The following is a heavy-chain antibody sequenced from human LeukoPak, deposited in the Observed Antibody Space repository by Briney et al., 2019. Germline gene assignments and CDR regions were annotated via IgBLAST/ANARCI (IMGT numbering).Heavy chain of an antibody. V-gene: IGHV3-30-3*01. D-gene: IGHD3-3*01. Sequence: GRSLRLSCAASGFTFSDYAMHWVRQAPGKGLEWVAVLSYGGTNKYYADSVKGRFTISRDNSKNTMFLQMNSLRAEDTAVYHCARDRSGYANDAFDFWGQGTMVTVSS. J-gene: IGHJ3*01. CDR2: LSYGGTNK. CDR1: GFTFSDYA. CDR3: ARDRSGYANDAFDF.